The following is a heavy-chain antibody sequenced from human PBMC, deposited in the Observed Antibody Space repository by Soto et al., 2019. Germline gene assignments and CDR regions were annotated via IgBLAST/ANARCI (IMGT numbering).Heavy chain of an antibody. V-gene: IGHV4-39*01. J-gene: IGHJ5*02. CDR2: IYYSGST. CDR1: GGSISSRGYY. CDR3: ATSNWFDP. Sequence: QLQLQESGPGLVKPSETLSLTCTVSGGSISSRGYYWGWIRQPPGKGLAWIGTIYYSGSTYYNPPLKSRVTISVHTSKNQFSLKLSSVTAADTAVYYCATSNWFDPWGQGNLVTVSS.